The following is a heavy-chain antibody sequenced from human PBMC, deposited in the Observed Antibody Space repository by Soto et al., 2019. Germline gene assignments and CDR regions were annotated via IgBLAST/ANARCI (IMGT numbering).Heavy chain of an antibody. CDR1: GFTFSRYA. CDR2: VSGSGRDT. CDR3: AKDRMVGATTNSFVDV. J-gene: IGHJ6*02. D-gene: IGHD1-26*01. Sequence: PGGSLRLSCAASGFTFSRYAMSWVRQAPGKGLEWVSVVSGSGRDTYYADSVKGRFTVSRDNSKNTLHLQMNSLRAEDTAVYYCAKDRMVGATTNSFVDVWGQGTTVTVSS. V-gene: IGHV3-23*01.